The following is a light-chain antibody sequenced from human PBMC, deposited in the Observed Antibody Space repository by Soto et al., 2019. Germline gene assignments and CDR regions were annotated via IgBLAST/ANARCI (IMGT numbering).Light chain of an antibody. Sequence: QSALTQPASVSGSPGQSITISCTGNSSDVGGYNYVSWYQQHPGKAPKLMIYEVSNRPSGLSNRFSGSKSGNTASLTISGLQAEDEADYYCSSSTSTSTHVVFGGGTKLTVL. CDR2: EVS. V-gene: IGLV2-14*01. CDR3: SSSTSTSTHVV. J-gene: IGLJ2*01. CDR1: SSDVGGYNY.